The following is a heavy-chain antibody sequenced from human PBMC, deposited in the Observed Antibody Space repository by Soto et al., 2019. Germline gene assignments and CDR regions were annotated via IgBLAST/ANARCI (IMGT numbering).Heavy chain of an antibody. Sequence: WGALLVSCASSVFTFSIYGMTWVRQAPGKGLEWVSFSSATGAGTYYADSVKGRFTISRDNSKNTLYLQMTSLRADDTAVYYCAKDRRAGGNYGFYSDFWGQGAMVTVSS. D-gene: IGHD1-7*01. CDR2: SSATGAGT. J-gene: IGHJ4*02. CDR3: AKDRRAGGNYGFYSDF. V-gene: IGHV3-23*01. CDR1: VFTFSIYG.